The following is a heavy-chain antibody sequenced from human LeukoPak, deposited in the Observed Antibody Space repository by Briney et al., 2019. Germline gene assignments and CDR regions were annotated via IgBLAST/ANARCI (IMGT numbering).Heavy chain of an antibody. V-gene: IGHV4-31*03. Sequence: SQTLSLTCTLSGGSITSGRYYWTWIRQHPQRGLEWIGYVSYSGSTNYNSSLKSRLTISADTSKNQFYLRLTSVTAADTAVYYCARDPRGDITGTTFDRWGQGTLVTISS. CDR2: VSYSGST. CDR1: GGSITSGRYY. J-gene: IGHJ5*02. CDR3: ARDPRGDITGTTFDR. D-gene: IGHD1-20*01.